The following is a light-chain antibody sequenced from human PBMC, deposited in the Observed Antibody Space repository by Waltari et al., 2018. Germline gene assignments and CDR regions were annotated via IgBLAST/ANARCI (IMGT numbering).Light chain of an antibody. CDR2: GAA. J-gene: IGKJ1*01. CDR1: QRVSRA. Sequence: EIVLTQSPGTLSLSPGERATLSCRASQRVSRALAWYKQKPGQAPRLLIYGAATRATGVPDRFSGSGSGTDFSLTISSLDPEDFAVYYCQHYVKLPVTYGQGTKVEI. CDR3: QHYVKLPVT. V-gene: IGKV3-20*01.